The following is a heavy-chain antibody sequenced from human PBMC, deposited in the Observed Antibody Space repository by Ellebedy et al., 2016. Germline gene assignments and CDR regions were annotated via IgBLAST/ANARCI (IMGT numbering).Heavy chain of an antibody. CDR3: AKDNQWELRYWYFDL. CDR2: IKQDGSEK. Sequence: GESLKISCAASGFTFSSYWMSWVRQAPGKGLEWVANIKQDGSEKYYVGSVKGRFTISRDNAKNSLYLQMNSLRAEDTALYYCAKDNQWELRYWYFDLWGRGTLVTVSS. CDR1: GFTFSSYW. J-gene: IGHJ2*01. V-gene: IGHV3-7*03. D-gene: IGHD1-26*01.